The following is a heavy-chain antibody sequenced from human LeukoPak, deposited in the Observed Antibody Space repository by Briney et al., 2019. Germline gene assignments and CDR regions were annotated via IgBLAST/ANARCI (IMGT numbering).Heavy chain of an antibody. CDR1: GFTFSSYA. D-gene: IGHD3-10*01. J-gene: IGHJ3*02. CDR3: ARDRVYASGSRDAFGI. V-gene: IGHV3-23*01. Sequence: GGSLRLSCAASGFTFSSYAMSWVRQAPGTGLGWVSGISGSGTSTYHADSVKGRFTISRDNSKNTLYLQMNSLRAEDTAVYYCARDRVYASGSRDAFGIWGQGTMFAVSS. CDR2: ISGSGTST.